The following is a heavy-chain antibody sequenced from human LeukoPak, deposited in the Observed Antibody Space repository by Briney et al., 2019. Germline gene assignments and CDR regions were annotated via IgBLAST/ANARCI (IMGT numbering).Heavy chain of an antibody. CDR1: GFTFSSYA. CDR3: AKPAKYSYSPFDY. CDR2: ISGSGGST. D-gene: IGHD3-16*01. V-gene: IGHV3-23*01. Sequence: QSGGSLRLSCAASGFTFSSYAMTWVRQAPGRGLEWVSAISGSGGSTYYADSVKGRFTISRDNSKNTLYLQMNSLRAEDTAVYYCAKPAKYSYSPFDYWGQGTLVTVSS. J-gene: IGHJ4*02.